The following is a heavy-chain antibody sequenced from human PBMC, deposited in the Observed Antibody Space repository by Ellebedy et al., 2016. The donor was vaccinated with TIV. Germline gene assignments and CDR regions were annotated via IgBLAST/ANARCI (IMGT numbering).Heavy chain of an antibody. Sequence: PGGSLRLSCAASGFTFSSYEMNWVRQAPGKGLEWVSYISSSGSTIYYADSVKGRFTISRDNAKNSLYLQMNSLRAEDTAVYYCARGPHIVGGGIFDYWGQGTLVTVSS. CDR1: GFTFSSYE. D-gene: IGHD1-26*01. J-gene: IGHJ4*02. V-gene: IGHV3-48*03. CDR3: ARGPHIVGGGIFDY. CDR2: ISSSGSTI.